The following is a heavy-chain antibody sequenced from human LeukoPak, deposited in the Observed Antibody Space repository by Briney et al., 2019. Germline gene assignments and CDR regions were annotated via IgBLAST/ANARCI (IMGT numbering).Heavy chain of an antibody. V-gene: IGHV3-53*01. CDR1: GFTVSSSP. J-gene: IGHJ4*02. CDR3: AKVTYSSSSKFDY. CDR2: IYSGGNT. Sequence: GGSLRLSCAASGFTVSSSPINWVRQAPGRGLEWVSVIYSGGNTFYADSVKGRFTISRHNSENTLYLQMNSLRAEDTAVYYCAKVTYSSSSKFDYWGQGTLVTVSS. D-gene: IGHD6-6*01.